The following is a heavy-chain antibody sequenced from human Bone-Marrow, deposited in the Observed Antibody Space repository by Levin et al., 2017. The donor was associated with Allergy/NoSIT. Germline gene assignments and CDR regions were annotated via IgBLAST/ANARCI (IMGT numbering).Heavy chain of an antibody. J-gene: IGHJ4*02. CDR3: MREGYFDDSGPRNY. CDR1: ASSFTPYT. D-gene: IGHD3-22*01. CDR2: ISSSSGLI. Sequence: GGSLRLSCAASASSFTPYTMTWVRQAPGKGLEWISSISSSSGLIYYAGSVKGRFIVSRDNAKKLVYLEMKSLRVEDTALYYCMREGYFDDSGPRNYWGQGTLVTVSS. V-gene: IGHV3-21*01.